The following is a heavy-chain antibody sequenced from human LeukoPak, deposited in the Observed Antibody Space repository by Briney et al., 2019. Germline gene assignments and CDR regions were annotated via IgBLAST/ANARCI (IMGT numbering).Heavy chain of an antibody. CDR2: IYYTGST. CDR1: GGSISPYY. D-gene: IGHD4-11*01. J-gene: IGHJ4*02. V-gene: IGHV4-59*08. Sequence: SETLSLTCTVSGGSISPYYWTWIRQSPGKGLEWIAWIYYTGSTNYYPSLKSRVTISVDTSKNQLSLRLSSVTAADTAVYHCARHSQTTSGPLDYWGQGTLVTVSS. CDR3: ARHSQTTSGPLDY.